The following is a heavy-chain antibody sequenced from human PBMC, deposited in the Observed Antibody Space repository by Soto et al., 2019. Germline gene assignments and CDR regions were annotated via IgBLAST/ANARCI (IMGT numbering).Heavy chain of an antibody. Sequence: SETLSLTCTVSCGSINSNNYYWSWIRQPPGKGLEWIGEINHSGSTNYNPSLKSRVTISVDTSKNQFSLKLSSVTAADTAVYYCARGHSGVRGVITYYYYYGMDVWGQGTTVTVSS. CDR3: ARGHSGVRGVITYYYYYGMDV. D-gene: IGHD3-10*01. J-gene: IGHJ6*02. CDR2: INHSGST. V-gene: IGHV4-39*07. CDR1: CGSINSNNYY.